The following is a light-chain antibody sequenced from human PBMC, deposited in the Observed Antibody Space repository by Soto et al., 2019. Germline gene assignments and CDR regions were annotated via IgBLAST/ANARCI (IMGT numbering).Light chain of an antibody. CDR2: ENN. CDR1: SSNIGSDF. V-gene: IGLV1-51*02. Sequence: QSVLTQPPSVSAAPGQKVTISCSVSSSNIGSDFVSWYQQLPGTAPQLLIYENNKRPSGIPDRFSGSKSATSATLGITGLQTGDEADYYCAAWDTSLSGGVFGGGTKLTVL. CDR3: AAWDTSLSGGV. J-gene: IGLJ3*02.